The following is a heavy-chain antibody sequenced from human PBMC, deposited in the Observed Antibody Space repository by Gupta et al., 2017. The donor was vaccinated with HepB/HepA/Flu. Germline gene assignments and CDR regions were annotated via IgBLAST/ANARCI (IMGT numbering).Heavy chain of an antibody. J-gene: IGHJ4*02. CDR3: ARVWGSSAYYFDY. CDR2: IYYSGTT. CDR1: GGPISRGGYS. Sequence: QVQLQESGPGVVKPSQTLSLTCTVSGGPISRGGYSWSWIRQHPGKGLEWMGYIYYSGTTYYNPPLKSRITISVDTSKNQFSLKVNSVTAADTAVYYCARVWGSSAYYFDYWGQGTLVTVSS. D-gene: IGHD6-6*01. V-gene: IGHV4-31*03.